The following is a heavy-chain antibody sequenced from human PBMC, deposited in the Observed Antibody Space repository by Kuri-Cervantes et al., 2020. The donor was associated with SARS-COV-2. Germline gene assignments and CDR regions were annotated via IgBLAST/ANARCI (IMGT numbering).Heavy chain of an antibody. D-gene: IGHD3-3*01. CDR3: AKSRSEGGGFFDYGVDV. Sequence: GESLRLSCAASGFTFSNYGMHRVRQAPGKGLEWVALVSYDGSYKYYAGSVRGRFTISRDNSNKTGYLQMNSLRTEDTSVYYGAKSRSEGGGFFDYGVDVWGQGPTITVSS. J-gene: IGHJ6*02. CDR2: VSYDGSYK. V-gene: IGHV3-30*18. CDR1: GFTFSNYG.